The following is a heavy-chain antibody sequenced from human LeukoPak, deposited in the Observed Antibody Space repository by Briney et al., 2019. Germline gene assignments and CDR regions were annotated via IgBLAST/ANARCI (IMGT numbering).Heavy chain of an antibody. CDR3: ATSGWYLLPGIY. J-gene: IGHJ4*02. CDR1: GGSISSYY. Sequence: SETLSLTCTVSGGSISSYYWSWIRQPPGKGLEWIGYIYYSGSTNYNPSLKSRVTISVDTSKNQFSLKLSSVTAADTAVFYCATSGWYLLPGIYWGQGTLVTVSS. D-gene: IGHD6-19*01. V-gene: IGHV4-59*08. CDR2: IYYSGST.